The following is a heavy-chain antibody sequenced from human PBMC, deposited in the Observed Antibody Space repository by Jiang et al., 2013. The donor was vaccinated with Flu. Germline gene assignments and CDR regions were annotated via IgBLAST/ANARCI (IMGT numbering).Heavy chain of an antibody. V-gene: IGHV4-39*01. D-gene: IGHD3-10*01. Sequence: LLKPSETLSLTCTVSGGSISSSSYYWGWIRQPPGKGLEWIGTIYYSGSNYYNPSLKSRVTISVDTSKNQFSLKLSSVTAADTAVYYCARHAPYGSGTYWGGMDVWGQGTTVTVSS. J-gene: IGHJ6*02. CDR3: ARHAPYGSGTYWGGMDV. CDR2: IYYSGSN. CDR1: GGSISSSSYY.